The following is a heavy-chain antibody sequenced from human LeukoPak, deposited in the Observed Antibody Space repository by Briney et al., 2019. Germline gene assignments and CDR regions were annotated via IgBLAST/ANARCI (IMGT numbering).Heavy chain of an antibody. V-gene: IGHV1-2*04. CDR3: ARARGRHYYDSSGYFDY. CDR2: INPNSGGT. D-gene: IGHD3-22*01. Sequence: ASVKVSCEASGYTFTSYDINWVRQATGQGLEWMGWINPNSGGTNYAQKFQGWDTMTRDTSISTAYMELSRLRSDDTAVYYCARARGRHYYDSSGYFDYWGQGTLVTVSS. J-gene: IGHJ4*02. CDR1: GYTFTSYD.